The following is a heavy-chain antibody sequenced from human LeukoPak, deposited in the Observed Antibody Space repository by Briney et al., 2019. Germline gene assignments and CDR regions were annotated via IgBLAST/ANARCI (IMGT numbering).Heavy chain of an antibody. V-gene: IGHV3-74*01. D-gene: IGHD6-13*01. CDR3: ARGAAGFDY. CDR2: INSVGTAT. CDR1: GFTFSTYW. Sequence: GGSLRLSCAASGFTFSTYWMHWVRQAPGKGLVWVSRINSVGTATTYADSVKGRFTISRDNAKNTLYLQMNSLRAEDTAVYYCARGAAGFDYWGQGTLVTVSS. J-gene: IGHJ4*02.